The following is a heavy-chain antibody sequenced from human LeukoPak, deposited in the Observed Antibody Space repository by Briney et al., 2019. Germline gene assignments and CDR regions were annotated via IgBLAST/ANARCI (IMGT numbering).Heavy chain of an antibody. CDR1: GGSISSGDYY. CDR3: ARGGGDIVVVPARAFDI. V-gene: IGHV4-30-4*08. Sequence: SETLSLTCTVSGGSISSGDYYWSWIRQPPGKGLEWIGYIYYSGSTYYNPSLKSRVTISVDTSKNQFSLKLSSVTAADTAVYYWARGGGDIVVVPARAFDIWGQGTMVTVSS. D-gene: IGHD2-2*01. CDR2: IYYSGST. J-gene: IGHJ3*02.